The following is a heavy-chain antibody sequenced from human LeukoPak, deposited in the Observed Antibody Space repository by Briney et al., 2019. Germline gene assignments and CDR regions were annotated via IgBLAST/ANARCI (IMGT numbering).Heavy chain of an antibody. CDR3: AREKCSSGCPPLYYFDY. V-gene: IGHV3-21*01. CDR1: GFTFSSYS. CDR2: ISSSSSYI. J-gene: IGHJ4*02. Sequence: PGGSLRLSCAASGFTFSSYSMNWVRQAPGKGLEWVSSISSSSSYIYYADSVKGRFTISRDNAKNSLYLQMNSLRAEDTAVYYCAREKCSSGCPPLYYFDYWGQGTLVTVSS. D-gene: IGHD6-19*01.